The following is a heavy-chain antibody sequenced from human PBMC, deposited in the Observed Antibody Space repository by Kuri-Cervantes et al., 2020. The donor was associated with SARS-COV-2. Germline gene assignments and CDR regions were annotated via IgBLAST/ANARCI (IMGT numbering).Heavy chain of an antibody. Sequence: LSLTCAASRFTFNIYRMNWVRQAPGKGLEWVSSISSSSSYIYYADSVQGRFTISRDNAKNSLYLQMNSLRAEDTAVYYCARAITHIVPAAIELWYFDLWGRGTLVTVSS. CDR2: ISSSSSYI. CDR1: RFTFNIYR. D-gene: IGHD2-2*01. J-gene: IGHJ2*01. CDR3: ARAITHIVPAAIELWYFDL. V-gene: IGHV3-21*01.